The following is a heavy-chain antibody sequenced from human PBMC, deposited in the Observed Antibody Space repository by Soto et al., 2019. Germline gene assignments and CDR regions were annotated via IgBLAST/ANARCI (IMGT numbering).Heavy chain of an antibody. CDR3: AKNRNTGVTGTSCWFGP. CDR1: RVTVSNSD. D-gene: IGHD6-19*01. V-gene: IGHV3-23*01. J-gene: IGHJ5*02. CDR2: ISVSGDTT. Sequence: SLKLCSAASRVTVSNSDVGWLRQAPGKELEWVSAISVSGDTTYYADSVKGRFTISRDNSKNTLYLQMNTLRAEDTAVYYCAKNRNTGVTGTSCWFGPWGQGTLVTVSS.